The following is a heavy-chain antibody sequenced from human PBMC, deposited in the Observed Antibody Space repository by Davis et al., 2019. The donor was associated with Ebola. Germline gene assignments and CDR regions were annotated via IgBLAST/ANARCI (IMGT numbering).Heavy chain of an antibody. CDR3: AEIYWVRYGMDV. V-gene: IGHV3-48*01. J-gene: IGHJ6*02. D-gene: IGHD2-8*02. CDR1: GFTFSTYA. Sequence: GGSLRLSCAASGFTFSTYAMNWVRQAPGKGLEWVSYMSHSSNTIYYADSVKGRFTISRDYSQNTLSLQMNSLRAEDTAVYYCAEIYWVRYGMDVWGQGTTVTVSS. CDR2: MSHSSNTI.